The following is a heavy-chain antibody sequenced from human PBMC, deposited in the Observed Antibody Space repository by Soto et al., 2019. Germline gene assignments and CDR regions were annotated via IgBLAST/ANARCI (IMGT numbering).Heavy chain of an antibody. CDR3: ARHGGDSYGHPYFDY. V-gene: IGHV4-61*05. CDR2: IYYSGST. CDR1: GVSVRNITYY. Sequence: TSETLSLTCTVSGVSVRNITYYWGWIRQPPGKGLEWIGYIYYSGSTNYNPSLKSRVTISVDTSNNQLSLKLSSVTAADTAVYYCARHGGDSYGHPYFDYWGQGTLVTVSS. D-gene: IGHD5-18*01. J-gene: IGHJ4*02.